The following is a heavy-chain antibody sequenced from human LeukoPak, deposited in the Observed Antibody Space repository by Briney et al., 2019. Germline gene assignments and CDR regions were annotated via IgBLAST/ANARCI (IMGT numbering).Heavy chain of an antibody. CDR3: ARTTVSRGSGSYYKGNPKGNAFDI. CDR2: INPNSGGT. Sequence: ASVKVSCEASGYTFTGYYMHWVRQAPGQGLEWMGWINPNSGGTNYAQKFQGWVTMTRDTSISTAYMELSRLRSDDTAVYYCARTTVSRGSGSYYKGNPKGNAFDIWGQGTMVTVSS. J-gene: IGHJ3*02. D-gene: IGHD3-10*01. V-gene: IGHV1-2*04. CDR1: GYTFTGYY.